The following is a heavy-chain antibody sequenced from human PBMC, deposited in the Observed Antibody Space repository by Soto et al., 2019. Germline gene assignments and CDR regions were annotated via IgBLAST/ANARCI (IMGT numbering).Heavy chain of an antibody. D-gene: IGHD4-17*01. J-gene: IGHJ6*02. V-gene: IGHV3-30*18. CDR1: RFTFSTYG. Sequence: GGSLILSCAASRFTFSTYGMHWVRQAPGKGLEWVAVISYDGTKKYHADSVKGRFTISRDNSKNTLYLEMNSLRGEDTAVYYCAKDRQYGDYDVYHYYGMDVWGQGTTVTVSS. CDR3: AKDRQYGDYDVYHYYGMDV. CDR2: ISYDGTKK.